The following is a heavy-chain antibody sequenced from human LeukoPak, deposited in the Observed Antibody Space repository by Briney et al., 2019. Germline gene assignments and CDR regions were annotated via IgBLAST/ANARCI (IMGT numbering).Heavy chain of an antibody. J-gene: IGHJ6*03. CDR3: ARSQGYYYYMDV. CDR1: GGSISNYY. V-gene: IGHV4-59*08. CDR2: IYHSGST. Sequence: SETLSLTCSVSGGSISNYYWSWIRQPPGKGLEWIGSIYHSGSTYYNPSLKSRVTISVDTSKNQFSLKLSSVTAADTAVYYCARSQGYYYYMDVWGKGTTVTVSS.